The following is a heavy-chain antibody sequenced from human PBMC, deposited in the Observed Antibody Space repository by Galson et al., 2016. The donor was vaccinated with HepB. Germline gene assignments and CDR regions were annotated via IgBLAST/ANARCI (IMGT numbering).Heavy chain of an antibody. V-gene: IGHV4-4*02. CDR1: GASISTGHW. J-gene: IGHJ6*04. Sequence: ETLSLTCAVSGASISTGHWWTWVRQPPGKGLEWVGEIYHNGNTHYNPSLNSRVTMSVDTSKNQFSLNLTSLTAADTAVYYCARVDSGVIILYYYYRLDVWGKGTTVIVSS. CDR3: ARVDSGVIILYYYYRLDV. D-gene: IGHD3-10*01. CDR2: IYHNGNT.